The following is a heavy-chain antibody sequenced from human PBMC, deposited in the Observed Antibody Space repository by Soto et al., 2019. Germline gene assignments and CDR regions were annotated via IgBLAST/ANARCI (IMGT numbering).Heavy chain of an antibody. CDR2: VSGSGDST. CDR1: GFTLRNYA. Sequence: GGSLRLSCAASGFTLRNYAMSWVRQAPGRGLEWVSVVSGSGDSTYYAASVKGRFTISRDNSKNTLYLQMNSLRAEDTAVYYCANTHYSSSWYGYYYYYYGMDVWGQGTTVTVSS. V-gene: IGHV3-23*01. D-gene: IGHD6-13*01. CDR3: ANTHYSSSWYGYYYYYYGMDV. J-gene: IGHJ6*02.